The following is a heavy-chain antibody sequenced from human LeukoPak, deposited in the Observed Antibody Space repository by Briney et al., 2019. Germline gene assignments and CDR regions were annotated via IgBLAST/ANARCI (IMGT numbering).Heavy chain of an antibody. Sequence: SVKVSCKASGGTFSGYGLSWVRQVPGQGLEWMGGIIPIFVTTNYAQKFQGRVTITTDESTSTAYMELSSLRSGDTAVYYCARLSPTLDYWGQGTLVTVSS. CDR2: IIPIFVTT. J-gene: IGHJ4*02. V-gene: IGHV1-69*05. CDR1: GGTFSGYG. CDR3: ARLSPTLDY.